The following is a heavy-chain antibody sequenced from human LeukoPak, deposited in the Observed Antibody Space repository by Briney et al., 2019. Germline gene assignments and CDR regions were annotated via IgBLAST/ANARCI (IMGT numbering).Heavy chain of an antibody. D-gene: IGHD3-10*01. J-gene: IGHJ4*02. CDR2: ISNSGSII. CDR3: ARAFGVDSGSYDRSY. CDR1: GFTFSSYS. V-gene: IGHV3-48*01. Sequence: GGSLRLSCAASGFTFSSYSMNWVRQAPGKGLEWVSYISNSGSIIYYADSVKGRFTISRDNAKNSLYLQMNSLRADDTAVYYCARAFGVDSGSYDRSYWGQGTLVTVSS.